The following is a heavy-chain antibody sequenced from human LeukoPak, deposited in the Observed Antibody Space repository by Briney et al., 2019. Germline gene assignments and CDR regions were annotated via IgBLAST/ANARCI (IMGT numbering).Heavy chain of an antibody. Sequence: SETLSLTCTVSGGSISSYYWSWIRQPPGKGLEWIGYIYYSGSTNYNPSLKSRVTISVDTSKNQFSLKLSSVTAADTAVYYCARTKYYDYVWGSYRNSYFDYWGQGTLVTVSS. D-gene: IGHD3-16*02. V-gene: IGHV4-59*12. J-gene: IGHJ4*02. CDR2: IYYSGST. CDR1: GGSISSYY. CDR3: ARTKYYDYVWGSYRNSYFDY.